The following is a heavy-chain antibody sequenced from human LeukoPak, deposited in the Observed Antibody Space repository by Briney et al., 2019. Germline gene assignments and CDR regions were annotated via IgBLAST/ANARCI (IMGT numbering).Heavy chain of an antibody. Sequence: SETLSLTCAVYGGSFSGYYWSWIRQPPGKGLEWIGEINHSGSTNYNPSLKSRVTISVDTSKNQFSLKLSSVTAADTAVYYCARGSVVVVAAIDAFDIWGQGTMVTVS. CDR1: GGSFSGYY. CDR2: INHSGST. CDR3: ARGSVVVVAAIDAFDI. D-gene: IGHD2-15*01. V-gene: IGHV4-34*01. J-gene: IGHJ3*02.